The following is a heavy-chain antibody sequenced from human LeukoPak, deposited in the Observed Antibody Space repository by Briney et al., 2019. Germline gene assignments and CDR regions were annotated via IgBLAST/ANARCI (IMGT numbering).Heavy chain of an antibody. V-gene: IGHV4-61*01. CDR1: GGSISSGNYY. Sequence: PSQTLSLTCTVSGGSISSGNYYWSWIRQPPGKGLEWIGYIYYSGSTNYNPSLKSRVTISVDTSKNQFSLKLSSVTAADTAVYYCARAVATTFLDFDYWGQGTLVTVSS. J-gene: IGHJ4*02. CDR2: IYYSGST. CDR3: ARAVATTFLDFDY. D-gene: IGHD5-12*01.